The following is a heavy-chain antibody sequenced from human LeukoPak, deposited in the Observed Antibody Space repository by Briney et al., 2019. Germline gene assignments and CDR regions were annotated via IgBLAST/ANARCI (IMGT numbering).Heavy chain of an antibody. CDR3: ARGGGHYNFVYGCP. D-gene: IGHD3-3*01. CDR1: GYRFTEYY. J-gene: IGHJ4*02. CDR2: INPNSGGT. V-gene: IGHV1-2*02. Sequence: ASVKVSCKASGYRFTEYYIHWSRQAPGQGLEWMGCINPNSGGTYYGQMFQGRVTMTRDTSISTAYMQLSSLRSDDTAVYYCARGGGHYNFVYGCPWGQGTLATVSS.